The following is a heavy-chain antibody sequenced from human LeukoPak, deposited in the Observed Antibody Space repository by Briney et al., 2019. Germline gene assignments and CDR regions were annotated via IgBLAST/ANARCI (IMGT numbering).Heavy chain of an antibody. CDR3: ARTPGGSGNLFDY. J-gene: IGHJ4*02. CDR1: GFTFSRYS. V-gene: IGHV3-48*01. D-gene: IGHD3-10*01. CDR2: ISSSSSSI. Sequence: GGSLRLSCAASGFTFSRYSMNWVRQAPGKGLEWVSYISSSSSSIYYADSVKGRFTISRDNAKNSLYLQLNSLRAEDTAVYYCARTPGGSGNLFDYWGQGTLVTVSS.